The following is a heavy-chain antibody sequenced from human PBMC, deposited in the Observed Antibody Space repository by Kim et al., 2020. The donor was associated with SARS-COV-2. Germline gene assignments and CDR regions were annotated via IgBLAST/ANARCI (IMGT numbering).Heavy chain of an antibody. Sequence: ASVKVSCKASGYTFTSYYMHWVRQAPGQGLEWMGRINPSGGSTSYTQKFQGRVTMTRDTSTSTAYMELSSLRSDDTAVYYCARQYYDSSGYFPFDAFDIWGQGTMVTVSS. J-gene: IGHJ3*02. CDR1: GYTFTSYY. V-gene: IGHV1-46*01. CDR2: INPSGGST. CDR3: ARQYYDSSGYFPFDAFDI. D-gene: IGHD3-22*01.